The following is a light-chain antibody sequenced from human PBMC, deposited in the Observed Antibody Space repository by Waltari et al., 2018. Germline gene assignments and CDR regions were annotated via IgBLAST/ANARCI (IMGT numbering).Light chain of an antibody. CDR1: ENVNNY. CDR2: KAS. CDR3: QHGYGTPLT. J-gene: IGKJ4*01. Sequence: DIQMTQSPSSLSASVGDRVNITCRASENVNNYLNWYQQKPGKAPKLLIYKASTLQSGVPSRFSGSGSGTDYTFTISSLQSEDVATYYCQHGYGTPLTFGGGTKVEIK. V-gene: IGKV1-39*01.